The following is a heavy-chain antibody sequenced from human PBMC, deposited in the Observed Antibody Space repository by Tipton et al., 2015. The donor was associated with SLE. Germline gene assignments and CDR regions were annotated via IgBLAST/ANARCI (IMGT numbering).Heavy chain of an antibody. J-gene: IGHJ4*02. V-gene: IGHV4-39*01. CDR3: ASQRGSYYGIDY. Sequence: TLSLTCTVSGGSISSSSYYWGWIRQPPGKGLEWIGSIYYSGSTYYNPSLKSRVTISVDTSKNQFSLKLSSVTAADTAAYYCASQRGSYYGIDYWGQGTLVTVSS. CDR2: IYYSGST. D-gene: IGHD1-26*01. CDR1: GGSISSSSYY.